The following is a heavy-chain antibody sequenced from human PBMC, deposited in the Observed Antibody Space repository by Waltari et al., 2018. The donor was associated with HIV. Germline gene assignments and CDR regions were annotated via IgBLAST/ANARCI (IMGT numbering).Heavy chain of an antibody. CDR2: LNSDGSSR. CDR1: GIVVSNHW. Sequence: VQLVESGGGSIKTGGSLRLSRTASGIVVSNHWMDWVRQGPGKGLVWVARLNSDGSSRNYADAVKGRFVISRDNARNTVYLQLNSLRVEDTAMYFCARASHYIEFSTFDGDYYFDVWGRGTRVAVSS. D-gene: IGHD2-15*01. CDR3: ARASHYIEFSTFDGDYYFDV. V-gene: IGHV3-74*01. J-gene: IGHJ4*02.